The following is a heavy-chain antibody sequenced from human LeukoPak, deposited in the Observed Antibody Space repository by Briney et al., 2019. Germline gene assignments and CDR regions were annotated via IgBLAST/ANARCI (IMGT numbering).Heavy chain of an antibody. J-gene: IGHJ3*02. Sequence: PSQTLSLTCTVSGGSISSGSYYWSWIRQPAGKGLEWIGPIYTSGSTNYNPSLKSRVTISVDTSKNQFSLKLSSVTAADTAVYYCASLRSNWNGLPNAFDIWGQGTMVTVSS. CDR1: GGSISSGSYY. CDR3: ASLRSNWNGLPNAFDI. V-gene: IGHV4-61*02. CDR2: IYTSGST. D-gene: IGHD1-20*01.